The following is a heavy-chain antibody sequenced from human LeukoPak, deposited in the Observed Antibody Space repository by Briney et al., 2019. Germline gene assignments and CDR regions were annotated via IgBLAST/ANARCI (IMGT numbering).Heavy chain of an antibody. D-gene: IGHD4-23*01. V-gene: IGHV3-9*03. J-gene: IGHJ4*02. CDR1: GLTFDDYA. CDR3: AKDLYGGNSGVFDY. Sequence: GRSPRLSCAASGLTFDDYAMHWVRQAPGKGLEWVSGISWNSGSIGYADSVKGRFTISRDNAKNSLYLQMNSLRAEDMALYYCAKDLYGGNSGVFDYWGQGTLVTVSS. CDR2: ISWNSGSI.